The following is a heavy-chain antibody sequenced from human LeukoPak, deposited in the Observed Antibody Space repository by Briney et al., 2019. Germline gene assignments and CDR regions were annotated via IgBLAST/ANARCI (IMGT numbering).Heavy chain of an antibody. CDR3: ARGLSEQLVLRGNWFDP. CDR2: IIPIFGTA. Sequence: SVKVSCKASGYTFTTYAINWVRQAPGQGLEWMGGIIPIFGTANYAQKFQGRVTITADESTSTAYMELSSLRSEDTAVYYCARGLSEQLVLRGNWFDPWGQGTLVTVSS. D-gene: IGHD6-13*01. J-gene: IGHJ5*02. CDR1: GYTFTTYA. V-gene: IGHV1-69*13.